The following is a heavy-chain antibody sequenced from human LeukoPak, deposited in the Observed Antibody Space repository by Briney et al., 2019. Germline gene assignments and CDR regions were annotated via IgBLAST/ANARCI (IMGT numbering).Heavy chain of an antibody. CDR2: IYYSGRV. Sequence: PSETLSLTCTVSGGSVSSYYWSWIRQPPGKGLEWIGYIYYSGRVNYNPSLKSRVTISVDTSKNQFSLKLSSVTAADTAVYYCARDSAVSGYYYYGMDVWGQGTTVTVSS. V-gene: IGHV4-59*02. CDR3: ARDSAVSGYYYYGMDV. CDR1: GGSVSSYY. J-gene: IGHJ6*02. D-gene: IGHD6-19*01.